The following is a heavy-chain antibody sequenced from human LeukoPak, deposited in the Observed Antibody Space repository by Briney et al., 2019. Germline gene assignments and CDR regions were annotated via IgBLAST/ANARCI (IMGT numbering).Heavy chain of an antibody. CDR3: ARTSGYSYGY. Sequence: SETLSLTCTVSGGSISSYYWSWIRQPPGKGLEWIGYTYYSGSTNYNPSLKSRVTISVDTSKNQFSLKLSSVTAADTAVYYCARTSGYSYGYWGQGTLVTVSS. CDR1: GGSISSYY. CDR2: TYYSGST. J-gene: IGHJ4*02. V-gene: IGHV4-59*01. D-gene: IGHD5-18*01.